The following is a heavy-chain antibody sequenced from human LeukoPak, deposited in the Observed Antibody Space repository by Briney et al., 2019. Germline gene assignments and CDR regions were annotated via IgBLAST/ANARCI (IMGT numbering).Heavy chain of an antibody. D-gene: IGHD3-22*01. Sequence: SETLSLTCTVSGGSISSSSYYWGWIRQPPGKGLEWIGSIYYSGSTYYNPSLKSRVTISVDTSKNQFSLKLSSVTAAVTAVYYCARHYYDSSGYPFDYWGQGTLVTVSS. CDR2: IYYSGST. CDR3: ARHYYDSSGYPFDY. V-gene: IGHV4-39*01. J-gene: IGHJ4*02. CDR1: GGSISSSSYY.